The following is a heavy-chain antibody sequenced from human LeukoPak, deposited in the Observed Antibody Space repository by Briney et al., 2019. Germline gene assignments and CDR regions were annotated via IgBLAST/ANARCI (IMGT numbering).Heavy chain of an antibody. Sequence: PSETLSLTCTVSGGSISSSSYYWGWIRQPPGKGLEWIGSIYYSGSTYYNPSLKSRVTISVDTSKNQFSLKLSSVTAADTAVYYCARRRATAGTIYMDYWGQGTLVTVSS. CDR3: ARRRATAGTIYMDY. J-gene: IGHJ4*02. V-gene: IGHV4-39*01. D-gene: IGHD1-1*01. CDR1: GGSISSSSYY. CDR2: IYYSGST.